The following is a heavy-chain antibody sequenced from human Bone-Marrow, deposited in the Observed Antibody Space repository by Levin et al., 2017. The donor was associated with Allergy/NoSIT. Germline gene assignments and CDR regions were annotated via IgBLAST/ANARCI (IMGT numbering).Heavy chain of an antibody. CDR2: IKSKTANETT. D-gene: IGHD3-22*01. CDR3: TTGGYYYDGSDYYYVDY. Sequence: GESLKISCAASRFILSDAWMNWVRQAPGKGLEWVGRIKSKTANETTDYAAPVKGRFTISRDDSKDILYLQINSLKIEDTAVYYGTTGGYYYDGSDYYYVDYWGQGTLVTVSS. V-gene: IGHV3-15*01. J-gene: IGHJ4*02. CDR1: RFILSDAW.